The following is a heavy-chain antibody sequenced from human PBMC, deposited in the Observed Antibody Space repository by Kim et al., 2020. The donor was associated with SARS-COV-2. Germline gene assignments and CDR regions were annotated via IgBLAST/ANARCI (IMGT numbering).Heavy chain of an antibody. V-gene: IGHV3-30*03. J-gene: IGHJ6*02. CDR2: ISYDGSNK. D-gene: IGHD1-26*01. Sequence: GGSLRLSCAASGFTFSSYGMHWVRQAPGKGLEWVAVISYDGSNKYYADSVKGRFTISRDNSKNTLYLQMNSLRAEDTAVYFCARDNGGSNYYYYGMDVWGQGTTVTVSS. CDR1: GFTFSSYG. CDR3: ARDNGGSNYYYYGMDV.